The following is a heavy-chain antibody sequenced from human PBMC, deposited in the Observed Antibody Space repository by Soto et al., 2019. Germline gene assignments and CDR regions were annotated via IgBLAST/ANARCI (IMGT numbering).Heavy chain of an antibody. CDR1: GYTFSSYD. CDR3: ARTLYGDNVDY. J-gene: IGHJ4*02. Sequence: QVQLVQSGAEVKKPGASLKVSCKAYGYTFSSYDINWVRQAAGQGIEWMGWMSPNSGNTGYAQKFQGSVTMTRNTSISTAYMELSSLRSEDTAVYYCARTLYGDNVDYWGQGTLVTVSS. CDR2: MSPNSGNT. D-gene: IGHD4-17*01. V-gene: IGHV1-8*01.